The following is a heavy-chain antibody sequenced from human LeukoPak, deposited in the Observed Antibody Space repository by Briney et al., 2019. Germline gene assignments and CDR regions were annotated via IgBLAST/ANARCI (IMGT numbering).Heavy chain of an antibody. V-gene: IGHV3-53*01. Sequence: GGSLRLSCAASGFTFSNFWMHWVRQAPGKGLEWVSVIYSGGTTYYADSVKGRFTISRDNSKNALYLQMNSLRAEDTAVYYCARDHGGGTGYWGQGTLVTVSS. CDR2: IYSGGTT. CDR1: GFTFSNFW. D-gene: IGHD3-16*01. J-gene: IGHJ4*02. CDR3: ARDHGGGTGY.